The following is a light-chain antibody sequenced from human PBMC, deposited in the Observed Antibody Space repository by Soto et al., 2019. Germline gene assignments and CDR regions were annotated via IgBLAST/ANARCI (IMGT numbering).Light chain of an antibody. CDR2: AAS. V-gene: IGKV1-9*01. CDR1: QGITSY. Sequence: IQVTQSPSSLSASVGDRVTITCRASQGITSYLAWYQQKPGKAPKLLIYAASALQTGVSSWFSGSGYGTDFALTISNLQPEDFATYFCQQLYSYPLTFGGGTTVEF. CDR3: QQLYSYPLT. J-gene: IGKJ4*01.